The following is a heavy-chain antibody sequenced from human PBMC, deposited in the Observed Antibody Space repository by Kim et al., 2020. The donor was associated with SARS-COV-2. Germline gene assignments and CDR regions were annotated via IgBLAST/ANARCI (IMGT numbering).Heavy chain of an antibody. J-gene: IGHJ4*02. CDR1: GFTFSNYE. CDR3: TRDVSGCFDY. V-gene: IGHV3-48*03. D-gene: IGHD3-10*01. CDR2: ISTSGDTT. Sequence: GGSLRLSCEASGFTFSNYEMNWVRQAPGKGLEWLSFISTSGDTTYYADSVKGRFTLSRDNARNSLYLQMSSLRAEDTGVYYCTRDVSGCFDYWGQGTQVMASS.